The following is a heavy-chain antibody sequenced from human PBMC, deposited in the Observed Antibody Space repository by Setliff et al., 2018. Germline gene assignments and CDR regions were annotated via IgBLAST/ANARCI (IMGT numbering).Heavy chain of an antibody. D-gene: IGHD1-26*01. CDR3: ARDNTIVGATDY. Sequence: PSETLSLTCTVSGGSINSMSYYWSWIRQPAGKGLEWIGRLHTSGSANYNPSLMSRATISVDTSKNQFSLNLSSVTAADTAVYFCARDNTIVGATDYWGQGTLVTVSS. V-gene: IGHV4-61*02. J-gene: IGHJ4*02. CDR2: LHTSGSA. CDR1: GGSINSMSYY.